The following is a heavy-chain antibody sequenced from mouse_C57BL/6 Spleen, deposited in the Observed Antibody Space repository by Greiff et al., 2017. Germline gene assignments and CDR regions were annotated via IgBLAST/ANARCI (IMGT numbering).Heavy chain of an antibody. CDR2: INPNNGGT. CDR3: AREGYYGSSYDY. CDR1: GYTFTDYN. V-gene: IGHV1-18*01. D-gene: IGHD1-1*01. Sequence: VQLKESGPELVKPGASVKIPCKASGYTFTDYNMDWVKQSHGKSLEWIGDINPNNGGTIYNQKFKGKATLTVDKSSSTAYMELRSLTSEDTAVYYGAREGYYGSSYDYWGQGTTLTVSS. J-gene: IGHJ2*01.